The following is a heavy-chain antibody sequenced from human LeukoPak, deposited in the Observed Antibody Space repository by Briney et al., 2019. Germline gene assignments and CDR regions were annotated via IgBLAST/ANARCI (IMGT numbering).Heavy chain of an antibody. CDR1: GGSISSYY. CDR2: IYTSGST. D-gene: IGHD3-10*01. V-gene: IGHV4-4*07. Sequence: SETLSLTCTVSGGSISSYYWSWIRQPAGKGLEWIGRIYTSGSTNYNPSLKSRVTMSVDTSKNQFSLKLSSVTAADTAVYYCARGALSQYGSGSYYPSHSFDYWGQGTLVTVSS. CDR3: ARGALSQYGSGSYYPSHSFDY. J-gene: IGHJ4*02.